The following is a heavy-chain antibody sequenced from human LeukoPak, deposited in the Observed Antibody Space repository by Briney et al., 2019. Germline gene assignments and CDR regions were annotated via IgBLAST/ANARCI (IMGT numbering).Heavy chain of an antibody. V-gene: IGHV4-61*02. J-gene: IGHJ4*02. CDR1: GGSISSGSYY. CDR2: IYTSGST. D-gene: IGHD2-15*01. Sequence: SQTLSLTCTVSGGSISSGSYYWSWIRQPAGKGLEWIGRIYTSGSTNYNPSLKSRVTISVDTSKNQFSLKLSSVTAADTAVYYCAISGYCSGGSCYVDYWGQGTLVTVSS. CDR3: AISGYCSGGSCYVDY.